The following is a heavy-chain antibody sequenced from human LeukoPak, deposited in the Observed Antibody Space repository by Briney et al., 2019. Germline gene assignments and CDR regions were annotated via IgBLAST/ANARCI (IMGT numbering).Heavy chain of an antibody. D-gene: IGHD3-3*01. CDR3: ARNYDFWSSPQGYMDV. J-gene: IGHJ6*03. CDR2: ISTSSSFI. CDR1: GFIFREYA. V-gene: IGHV3-21*01. Sequence: GGSLRLSCAASGFIFREYAMTWFRQAPGKGLEWVSSISTSSSFIYYADSVKGRFTISRDNARNSLYLEMNSLRAEDTAIYYCARNYDFWSSPQGYMDVWGKGTTVIVSS.